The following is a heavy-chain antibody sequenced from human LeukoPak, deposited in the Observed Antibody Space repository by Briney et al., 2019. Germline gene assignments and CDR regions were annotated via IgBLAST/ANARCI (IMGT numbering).Heavy chain of an antibody. Sequence: ASVKVSCKASGYTFTSYDINWVRQATGQGLEGMGWMNPNSGNTGYAQKFQGRVTMTRNTSISTAYMELSSLRSEDTAVYYCARGYQEMVYAIRRYYGMDVWGQGTTVTVSS. CDR1: GYTFTSYD. D-gene: IGHD2-8*01. J-gene: IGHJ6*02. V-gene: IGHV1-8*01. CDR2: MNPNSGNT. CDR3: ARGYQEMVYAIRRYYGMDV.